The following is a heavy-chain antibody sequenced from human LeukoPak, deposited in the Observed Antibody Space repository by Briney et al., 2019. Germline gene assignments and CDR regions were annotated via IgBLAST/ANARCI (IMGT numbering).Heavy chain of an antibody. D-gene: IGHD5-18*01. CDR1: GFTFSSYA. J-gene: IGHJ3*02. CDR3: AKAKYSYGPRGDAFDI. Sequence: AGGSLRLSCAASGFTFSSYAMSWVRQAPGKGLEWASGISWNSGSIGYADSVKGRFTISRDNAKNSLYLQMNSLRAEDMALYYCAKAKYSYGPRGDAFDIWGQGTMVTVSS. V-gene: IGHV3-9*03. CDR2: ISWNSGSI.